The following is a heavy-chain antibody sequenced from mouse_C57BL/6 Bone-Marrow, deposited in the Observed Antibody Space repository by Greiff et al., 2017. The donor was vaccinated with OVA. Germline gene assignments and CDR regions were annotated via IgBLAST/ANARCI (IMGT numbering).Heavy chain of an antibody. V-gene: IGHV1-55*01. Sequence: QVQLKQPGAELVKPGASVKMSCKASGYTFTSYWITWVKQRPGQGLEWIGDIYPGSGSTNYNEKFKSKATLTVDTSSSTAYMQLSSLTSVDAAVYYCARADDYDKEGPYWGQGTLVTVSA. CDR1: GYTFTSYW. CDR3: ARADDYDKEGPY. D-gene: IGHD2-4*01. CDR2: IYPGSGST. J-gene: IGHJ3*01.